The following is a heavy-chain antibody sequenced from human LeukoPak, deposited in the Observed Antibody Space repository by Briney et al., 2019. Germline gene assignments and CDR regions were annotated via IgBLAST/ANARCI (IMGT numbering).Heavy chain of an antibody. Sequence: GGSLRLSCAASGFTFNNYGFHWVRQAPGKGLEWVSSISSSSSYIYYADSVKGRFTISRDNAKNSLYLQMNSLRAEDTAVYYCARGCSSTSCPDYWGQGTLVTVSS. CDR2: ISSSSSYI. CDR1: GFTFNNYG. D-gene: IGHD2-2*01. J-gene: IGHJ4*02. CDR3: ARGCSSTSCPDY. V-gene: IGHV3-21*01.